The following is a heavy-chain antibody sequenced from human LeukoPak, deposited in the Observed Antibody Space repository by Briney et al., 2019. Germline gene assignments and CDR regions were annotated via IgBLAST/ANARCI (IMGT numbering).Heavy chain of an antibody. CDR1: GGSISSYY. Sequence: SETLSLTCTVPGGSISSYYWSWIRQPAGKGLEWIGRIYTSGSTNYNPSLKSRVTMSVDTSKDQFSLKLSSVTAADTAVYYCARYSGGDCSSTSCYLRYWGQGTLVTVSS. V-gene: IGHV4-4*07. J-gene: IGHJ4*02. CDR3: ARYSGGDCSSTSCYLRY. D-gene: IGHD2-2*01. CDR2: IYTSGST.